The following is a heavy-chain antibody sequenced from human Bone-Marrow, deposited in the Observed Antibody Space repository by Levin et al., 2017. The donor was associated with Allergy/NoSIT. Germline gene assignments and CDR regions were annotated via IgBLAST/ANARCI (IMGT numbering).Heavy chain of an antibody. J-gene: IGHJ4*02. CDR3: AERRLSNNAVTGGYDN. CDR2: IYWDDDR. CDR1: GFSLNTPGAA. V-gene: IGHV2-5*02. Sequence: GSGPTLVKPPQTLTLTCTFSGFSLNTPGAAVGWIRQPPGKALQWLALIYWDDDRGYSPSLKSKVTITKDSSKNQVVLTMTDMAPVDTATYYCAERRLSNNAVTGGYDNWGQGTLVTVSS. D-gene: IGHD7-27*01.